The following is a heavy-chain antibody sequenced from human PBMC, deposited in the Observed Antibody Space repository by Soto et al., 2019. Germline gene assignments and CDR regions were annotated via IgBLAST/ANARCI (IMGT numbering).Heavy chain of an antibody. D-gene: IGHD3-3*01. J-gene: IGHJ6*02. CDR3: TRLSDFWSGYPYYYYGMDV. CDR2: IRSKAYGGTT. CDR1: GFTFGDYA. Sequence: LRLSFTASGFTFGDYAMSWVRQAPGKGLEWVGFIRSKAYGGTTEYAASVKGRFTISRDDSKSIAYLQMNSLKTEDTAVYYCTRLSDFWSGYPYYYYGMDVWGQGTTVTVSS. V-gene: IGHV3-49*04.